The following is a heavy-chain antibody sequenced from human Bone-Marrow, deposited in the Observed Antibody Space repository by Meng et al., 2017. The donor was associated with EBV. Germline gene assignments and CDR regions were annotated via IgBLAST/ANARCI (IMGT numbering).Heavy chain of an antibody. CDR1: GYTFTSYA. Sequence: VQLVPSGAEVKNPGASVNVSCKPSGYTFTSYAMHWVRQAPGQRLEWTGWINPGNGNTKYSQKFQGRVTITRDTSASTAYMELSSLRSEDTAVYYCARLDYFDYWGQGTLVTVSS. CDR3: ARLDYFDY. CDR2: INPGNGNT. V-gene: IGHV1-3*01. J-gene: IGHJ4*02.